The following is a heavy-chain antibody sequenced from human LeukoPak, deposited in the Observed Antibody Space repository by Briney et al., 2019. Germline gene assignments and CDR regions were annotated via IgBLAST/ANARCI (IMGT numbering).Heavy chain of an antibody. CDR1: GYTFTGYY. CDR2: INPNSGGT. D-gene: IGHD3-22*01. J-gene: IGHJ4*02. Sequence: ASVKVSCKASGYTFTGYYMHWVRQAPGQGLEWMGWINPNSGGTNYAQKFQGRVTMTRDTSISTAYMELSRLRSDDTAVYYCARIRYYDSSGYDLFDYWGQGTLVTVSS. CDR3: ARIRYYDSSGYDLFDY. V-gene: IGHV1-2*02.